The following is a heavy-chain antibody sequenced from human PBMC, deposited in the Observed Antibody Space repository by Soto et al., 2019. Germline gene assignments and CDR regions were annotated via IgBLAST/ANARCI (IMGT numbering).Heavy chain of an antibody. CDR2: ISSSGSTI. Sequence: QVQLMESGGGLVKPGGSLRLSCAASGFTFSDYYMSWIRQAPGKGLEWVSYISSSGSTIYYADYVKGRFTISRDNAKNSLYRQMNSLRAEDTAVYYCARAESLFTPGPYGMDVWGQGTTVTGSS. V-gene: IGHV3-11*01. J-gene: IGHJ6*02. D-gene: IGHD3-3*01. CDR1: GFTFSDYY. CDR3: ARAESLFTPGPYGMDV.